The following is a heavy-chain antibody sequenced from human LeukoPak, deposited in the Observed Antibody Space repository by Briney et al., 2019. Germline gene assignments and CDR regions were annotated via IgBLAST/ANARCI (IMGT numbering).Heavy chain of an antibody. D-gene: IGHD3-10*01. CDR2: IYHTGFT. CDR3: LRDKAGSFYGSGGYHFYYNGMDV. V-gene: IGHV4-59*05. CDR1: GGSIRNYY. J-gene: IGHJ6*02. Sequence: PSETLSLTCTVSGGSIRNYYWSWIRQPPGKGLEWIGSIYHTGFTYSNPSLTSRLTMSIDASKNEFSLKLTSVTAADTAIYYCLRDKAGSFYGSGGYHFYYNGMDVWGQGTAVTVSS.